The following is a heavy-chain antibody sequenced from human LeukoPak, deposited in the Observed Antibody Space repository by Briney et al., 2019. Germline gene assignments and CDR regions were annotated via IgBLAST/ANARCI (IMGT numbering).Heavy chain of an antibody. Sequence: SETLSLTCVVYGGSFSGHYWSWIRQPPGKGLEWIGEINHSGSVDYNPSLKSRVTVSADTSKNQFSLKLNSVTAADTAVYYCAFTTGSYYLDSWGQGTLVTVSS. CDR1: GGSFSGHY. J-gene: IGHJ4*02. V-gene: IGHV4-34*01. CDR2: INHSGSV. D-gene: IGHD1-26*01. CDR3: AFTTGSYYLDS.